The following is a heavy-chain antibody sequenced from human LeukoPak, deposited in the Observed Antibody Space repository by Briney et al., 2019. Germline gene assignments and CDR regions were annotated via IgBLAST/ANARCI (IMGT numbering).Heavy chain of an antibody. Sequence: GASVKVSCKASGYSFTSYGITWVRQAPGQGLEWMGWISTKNGNTNYAQKLQGRVTKTTDTSTSTAYMELRSLRSDDTAVYYCARFLTVTNSWYFDLWGRGTLVTVSS. D-gene: IGHD4-17*01. CDR3: ARFLTVTNSWYFDL. CDR1: GYSFTSYG. CDR2: ISTKNGNT. V-gene: IGHV1-18*04. J-gene: IGHJ2*01.